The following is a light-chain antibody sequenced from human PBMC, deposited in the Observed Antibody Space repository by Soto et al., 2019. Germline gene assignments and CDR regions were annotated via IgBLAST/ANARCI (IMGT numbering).Light chain of an antibody. CDR1: SSTVGGFNV. J-gene: IGLJ1*01. CDR3: CSYVGATTYV. V-gene: IGLV2-23*01. Sequence: QSVLTQPASVSGSPGPSITISCTGTSSTVGGFNVVSWYQQHPGKAPKVIIYEGIKRPSGVSNRFSGSNSGSTASLTISGLQAEDEADYYCCSYVGATTYVFGTGTKVTVL. CDR2: EGI.